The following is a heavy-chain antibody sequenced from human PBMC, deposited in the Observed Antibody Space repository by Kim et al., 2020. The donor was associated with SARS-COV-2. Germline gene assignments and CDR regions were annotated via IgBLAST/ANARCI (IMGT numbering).Heavy chain of an antibody. D-gene: IGHD3-9*01. CDR3: ARSGPTYYDILTGPRSVGNFGYFDL. J-gene: IGHJ2*01. Sequence: SETLSLTCAVYGGSFSGYYWSWIRQPPGKGLEWIGEINHSGSTNYNPSLKSRVTISVDTSKNQFSLKLSSVTAADTAVYYCARSGPTYYDILTGPRSVGNFGYFDLWGRGTLVTVSS. CDR2: INHSGST. V-gene: IGHV4-34*01. CDR1: GGSFSGYY.